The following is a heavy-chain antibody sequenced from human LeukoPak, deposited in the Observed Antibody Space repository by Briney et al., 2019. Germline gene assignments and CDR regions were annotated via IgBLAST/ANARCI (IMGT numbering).Heavy chain of an antibody. CDR1: GFTFSSYA. CDR3: AKKGSLVSPGNYFDY. D-gene: IGHD2-2*01. CDR2: ISGSGGST. V-gene: IGHV3-23*01. Sequence: GGSLRLSCAASGFTFSSYAMSWVRQAPGKGLEWVSAISGSGGSTYYADSVKGRFTISRDNSKNTLYLQMDSLRAEDTAVYYCAKKGSLVSPGNYFDYWGQGTLVTVSS. J-gene: IGHJ4*02.